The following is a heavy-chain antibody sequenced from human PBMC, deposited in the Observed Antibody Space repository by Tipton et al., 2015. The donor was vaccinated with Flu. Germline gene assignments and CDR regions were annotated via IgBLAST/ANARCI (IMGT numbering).Heavy chain of an antibody. Sequence: QLVQSGAEVKKPGSSVKVSCKASGGTFSSYAISWVRQAPGQGLEWMGGIIPIFGTANYAQKFQGRVTITADESTSTAYMELSSLRSEDTAVYYCARDGGEVMITLGGVIADPWRYHWFDPWGQGTLVTVSS. D-gene: IGHD3-16*02. J-gene: IGHJ5*02. V-gene: IGHV1-69*01. CDR3: ARDGGEVMITLGGVIADPWRYHWFDP. CDR1: GGTFSSYA. CDR2: IIPIFGTA.